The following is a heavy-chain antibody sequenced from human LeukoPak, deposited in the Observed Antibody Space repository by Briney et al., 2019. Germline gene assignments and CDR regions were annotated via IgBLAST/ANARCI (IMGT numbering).Heavy chain of an antibody. CDR2: IRYDGSNK. J-gene: IGHJ4*02. CDR3: ARESESYDSSGSTFGY. Sequence: GGSLRLSCAASGFTFSSYGMHWVRQAPGKGPEWVAFIRYDGSNKYYADSVKGRFTISRDNSKNTLYLQMNSLRAEDTAVCYCARESESYDSSGSTFGYWGQGTLVTVSS. CDR1: GFTFSSYG. V-gene: IGHV3-30*02. D-gene: IGHD3-22*01.